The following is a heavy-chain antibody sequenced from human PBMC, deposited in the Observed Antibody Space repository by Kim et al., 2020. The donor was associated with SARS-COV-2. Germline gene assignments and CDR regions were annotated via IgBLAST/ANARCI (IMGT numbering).Heavy chain of an antibody. CDR2: INHSGST. V-gene: IGHV4-34*01. CDR3: ARRSSIRAVKNPHHYGMDV. Sequence: SETLSLTCAVYGGSFSGYYWSWIRQPPGKGLEWIGEINHSGSTNYNPSLKSRVTISVDTSKNQFSLKLSSVTAADTAVYYCARRSSIRAVKNPHHYGMDVWGQGTTVTVSS. J-gene: IGHJ6*02. D-gene: IGHD2-2*02. CDR1: GGSFSGYY.